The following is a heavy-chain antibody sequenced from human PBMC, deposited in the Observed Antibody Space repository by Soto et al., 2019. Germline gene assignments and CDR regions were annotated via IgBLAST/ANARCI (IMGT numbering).Heavy chain of an antibody. D-gene: IGHD2-15*01. J-gene: IGHJ5*02. CDR1: GGTFSSYA. V-gene: IGHV1-69*13. CDR2: IIPITGTA. CDR3: ARDGVVVAIHWFDP. Sequence: SVKVSCKASGGTFSSYAISWVRQAPGQGLEWMGGIIPITGTANYAKKFQGRRTITADESTSTAYLELSSLRSEDTAVYYCARDGVVVAIHWFDPWGQGTLVTVSS.